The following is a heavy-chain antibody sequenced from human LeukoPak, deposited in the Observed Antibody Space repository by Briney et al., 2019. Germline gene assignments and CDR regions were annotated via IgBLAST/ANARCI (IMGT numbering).Heavy chain of an antibody. J-gene: IGHJ4*02. CDR2: IYYSGST. CDR1: GGSISSGSYY. Sequence: SETLSLTCTVSGGSISSGSYYWGWIRQPPGKGLEWIGSIYYSGSTYYNPSLKSRVTISVDTSKNQFSLKLSSVTAADTAVYYCARHYYDFWSGYLYYFDYWGQGTLVTVSS. D-gene: IGHD3-3*01. CDR3: ARHYYDFWSGYLYYFDY. V-gene: IGHV4-39*01.